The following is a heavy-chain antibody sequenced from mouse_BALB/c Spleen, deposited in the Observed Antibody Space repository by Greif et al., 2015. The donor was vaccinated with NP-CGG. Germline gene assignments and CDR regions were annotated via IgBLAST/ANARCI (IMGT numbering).Heavy chain of an antibody. Sequence: DVKLVESGGGLAQPGGSRKLSCAASGFTFSSFGMHWVRQAPEKGLEWVAYISSGSSTIYYADTVKGRFTISRDNPKNTLFLHMTSLRSEDSAMYYCALSFNYVGYYAMDYCGQGTSLTVSS. J-gene: IGHJ4*01. CDR3: ALSFNYVGYYAMDY. V-gene: IGHV5-17*02. D-gene: IGHD2-1*01. CDR2: ISSGSSTI. CDR1: GFTFSSFG.